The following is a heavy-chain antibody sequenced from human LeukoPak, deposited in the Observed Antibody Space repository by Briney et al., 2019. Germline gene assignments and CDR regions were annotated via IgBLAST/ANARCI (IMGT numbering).Heavy chain of an antibody. J-gene: IGHJ6*03. CDR3: ARDLSYSSSWYPSHTYYMDV. CDR1: GFTFSSYW. Sequence: LSGGSLRLSCAASGFTFSSYWMSWVRQAPGKGLEWVANIKQDGSEKYYVDSVKGRFTISRDNAKNSLYLQMNSLRAEDTAVYYCARDLSYSSSWYPSHTYYMDVWGKGTTVTVSS. V-gene: IGHV3-7*01. D-gene: IGHD6-13*01. CDR2: IKQDGSEK.